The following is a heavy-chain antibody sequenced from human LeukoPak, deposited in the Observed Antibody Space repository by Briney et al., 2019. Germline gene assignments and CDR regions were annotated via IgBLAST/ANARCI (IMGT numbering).Heavy chain of an antibody. CDR1: GGSISSYY. J-gene: IGHJ4*02. D-gene: IGHD6-6*01. CDR2: INHSGST. CDR3: ARKTRIEAYSSSLFDY. Sequence: SETLSLTCTVSGGSISSYYWSWIRQPPGKGLEWIGEINHSGSTNYNPSLKSRVTISVDTSKNQFSLKLSSVTAADTAVYYCARKTRIEAYSSSLFDYWGQGALVTVSS. V-gene: IGHV4-34*01.